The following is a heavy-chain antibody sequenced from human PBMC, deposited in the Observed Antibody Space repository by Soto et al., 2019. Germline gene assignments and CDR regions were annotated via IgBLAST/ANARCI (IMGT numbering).Heavy chain of an antibody. D-gene: IGHD3-22*01. CDR3: ARDVRYYDSSGYYAWFDP. V-gene: IGHV4-4*07. J-gene: IGHJ5*02. CDR2: IYTSGST. CDR1: GGSISSYY. Sequence: KPSETLSLTCTVSGGSISSYYWSWIRQPAGKGLEWIGRIYTSGSTNYNPSLKSRVTMSVDTSKNQFSLKLSSVTAADTAVYYCARDVRYYDSSGYYAWFDPWGQGTLVTVS.